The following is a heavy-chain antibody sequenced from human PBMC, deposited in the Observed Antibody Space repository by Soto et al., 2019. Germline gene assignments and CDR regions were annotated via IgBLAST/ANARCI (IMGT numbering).Heavy chain of an antibody. CDR3: AHPRGYGVLDAYDI. V-gene: IGHV3-23*01. D-gene: IGHD4-17*01. CDR2: LTPSGGET. CDR1: GFTFSTYA. Sequence: PGGSLRLSCVASGFTFSTYAMSWVRQAPGKGLEWVSALTPSGGETYYADSVKGRFTISRDNSMNALYLQMNSLRIEDTAVYYCAHPRGYGVLDAYDIWGQGTMVTVSS. J-gene: IGHJ3*02.